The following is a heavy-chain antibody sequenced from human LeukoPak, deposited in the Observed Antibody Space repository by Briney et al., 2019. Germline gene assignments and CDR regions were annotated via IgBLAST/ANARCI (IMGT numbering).Heavy chain of an antibody. J-gene: IGHJ4*02. Sequence: GESLKISCKGSGYIFTSYWIGWVRQMPGKGLEWMGIIYPGDSDTRYSPSFQGQVTISADKSISTAYLQWSSLKASDTAMYYCARPRCSSTSCYGRYFDYWGQGTLVTVSS. CDR1: GYIFTSYW. CDR2: IYPGDSDT. V-gene: IGHV5-51*01. CDR3: ARPRCSSTSCYGRYFDY. D-gene: IGHD2-2*01.